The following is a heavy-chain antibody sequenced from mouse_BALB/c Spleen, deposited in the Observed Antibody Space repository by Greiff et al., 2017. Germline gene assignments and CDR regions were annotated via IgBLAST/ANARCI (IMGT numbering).Heavy chain of an antibody. CDR2: IDPANGNT. D-gene: IGHD2-14*01. V-gene: IGHV14-3*02. CDR3: ARIYYRYDGVMDY. Sequence: VQLQQSGAELVKPGASVKLSCTASGFNIKDTYMHWVKQRPEQGLEWIGRIDPANGNTKYDPKFQGKATITADTSSNTAYLQLSSLTSEDTAVYYCARIYYRYDGVMDYWGQGTSVTVSS. CDR1: GFNIKDTY. J-gene: IGHJ4*01.